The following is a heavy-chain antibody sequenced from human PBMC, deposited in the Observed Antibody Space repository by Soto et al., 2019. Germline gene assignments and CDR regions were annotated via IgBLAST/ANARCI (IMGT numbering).Heavy chain of an antibody. V-gene: IGHV3-21*01. Sequence: PGGSLRLSCAASGLTFSSYSMNWVRQAPGKGLEWVSSISSSSSYIYYADSVKGRFTISRDNAKNSLYLQMNSLRAEDTAVYYCARDPYCSGGSCYVSWFDPWGQRTLVTVSS. CDR1: GLTFSSYS. D-gene: IGHD2-15*01. CDR2: ISSSSSYI. J-gene: IGHJ5*02. CDR3: ARDPYCSGGSCYVSWFDP.